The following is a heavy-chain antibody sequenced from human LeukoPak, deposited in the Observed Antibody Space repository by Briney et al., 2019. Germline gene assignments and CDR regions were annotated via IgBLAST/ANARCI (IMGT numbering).Heavy chain of an antibody. CDR2: IHHSGGT. CDR3: ASAGYSSSLLHWFDP. Sequence: SETLSLTCAVYGESMIGHYWTWIRQPPGKRLEWIGEIHHSGGTNSNPSLKNRVTISVDTSKNQFSLKLSSVTAADTAVYYCASAGYSSSLLHWFDPWGQGTLVTVSS. CDR1: GESMIGHY. D-gene: IGHD6-13*01. J-gene: IGHJ5*02. V-gene: IGHV4-34*01.